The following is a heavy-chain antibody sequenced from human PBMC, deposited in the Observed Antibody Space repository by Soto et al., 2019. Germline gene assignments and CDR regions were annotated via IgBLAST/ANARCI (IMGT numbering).Heavy chain of an antibody. Sequence: SVQVSCTASGGPFSSYAISWVRQAPGQGHEWMGGIIPIFGTANYAQKFQGRVTITADESTSTAYMELSSLRSEDTAVYYCARLIAVGYCSGLDVCGQGTTVTVSS. D-gene: IGHD6-19*01. CDR1: GGPFSSYA. CDR3: ARLIAVGYCSGLDV. V-gene: IGHV1-69*01. CDR2: IIPIFGTA. J-gene: IGHJ6*02.